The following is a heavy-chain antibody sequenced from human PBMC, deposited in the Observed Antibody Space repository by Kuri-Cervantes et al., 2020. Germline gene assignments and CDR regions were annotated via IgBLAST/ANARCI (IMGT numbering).Heavy chain of an antibody. CDR2: INHSGST. V-gene: IGHV4-38-2*01. CDR1: GFSINSGFY. Sequence: SETLSLTCAVSGFSINSGFYWGWVRQPPGKGLEWIGEINHSGSTNYNPSLKSRVTISVDTSKNQFSLKLSSVTAADTAVYYCARSLLARFSTRGRAFDIWGQGTMVTVSS. J-gene: IGHJ3*02. D-gene: IGHD2-15*01. CDR3: ARSLLARFSTRGRAFDI.